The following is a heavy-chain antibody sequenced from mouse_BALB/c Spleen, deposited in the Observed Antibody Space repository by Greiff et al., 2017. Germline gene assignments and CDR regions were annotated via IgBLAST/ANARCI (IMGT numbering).Heavy chain of an antibody. J-gene: IGHJ3*01. CDR1: GYTFTSYW. CDR2: IYPGNSDT. Sequence: VQLQQSGTVLARPGASVKMSCKASGYTFTSYWMHLVKQRPGQGLEWIGAIYPGNSDTSYNQKFKGKAKLTAVTSTSTAYMELSSLTNEDSAVFYCTRWGDYDEAYWGQGTLVTVSA. CDR3: TRWGDYDEAY. V-gene: IGHV1-5*01. D-gene: IGHD2-4*01.